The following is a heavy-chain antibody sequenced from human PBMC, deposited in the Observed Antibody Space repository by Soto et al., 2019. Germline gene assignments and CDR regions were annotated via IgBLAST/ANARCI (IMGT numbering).Heavy chain of an antibody. V-gene: IGHV3-23*04. CDR1: GGTFSSYA. J-gene: IGHJ6*02. D-gene: IGHD6-6*01. Sequence: VQLVQSGAEVKKPGSSVKVSCKASGGTFSSYAISWVRQAPGKGLEWVSGISGSGASTFYADSVKGRFTTSRDTSKNTLYLQMNSLRAEDTAVYYCAKGAHSSSSRGVDVWGQGTTVTVSS. CDR2: ISGSGAST. CDR3: AKGAHSSSSRGVDV.